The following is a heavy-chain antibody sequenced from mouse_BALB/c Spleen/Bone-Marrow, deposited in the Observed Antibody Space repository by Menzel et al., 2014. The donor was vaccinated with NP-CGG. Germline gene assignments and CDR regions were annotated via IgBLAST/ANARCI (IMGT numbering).Heavy chain of an antibody. CDR3: ARGGLGLDY. CDR2: IYPGDGDT. V-gene: IGHV1-82*01. D-gene: IGHD3-3*01. Sequence: VQLQQSGPELVKPGASVKISCKASGYAFSSSWVNWVKQRPGQGLEWIGRIYPGDGDTNYNGKFKGKATLTADKSSSTAYMQLSSLTSVDSAVYFCARGGLGLDYWGQGTTLTVPS. CDR1: GYAFSSSW. J-gene: IGHJ2*01.